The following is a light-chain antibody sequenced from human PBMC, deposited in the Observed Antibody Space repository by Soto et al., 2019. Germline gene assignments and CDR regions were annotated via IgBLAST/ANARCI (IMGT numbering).Light chain of an antibody. CDR3: QQYTNWPPIT. V-gene: IGKV3-15*01. Sequence: EIVRTQSPATMSVSPGERATLSCRASQSVYSNLAWYQQKPGQAPRLLIYGAPTRATGIPDRFSGSGSGTEFTLTISSLQSDDFGVYYCQQYTNWPPITFGQGTRLEIK. CDR2: GAP. CDR1: QSVYSN. J-gene: IGKJ5*01.